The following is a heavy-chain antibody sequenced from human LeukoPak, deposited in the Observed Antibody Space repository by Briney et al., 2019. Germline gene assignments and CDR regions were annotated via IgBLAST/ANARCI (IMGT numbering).Heavy chain of an antibody. V-gene: IGHV1-18*04. CDR1: GYTFISYT. D-gene: IGHD1-26*01. CDR3: ARDGGSTIDY. J-gene: IGHJ4*02. Sequence: ASVKVSCKASGYTFISYTISWVRQAPGQGLEWMGWINGYSGYTNYAQKLQDRVTMTVDTSTGTAYMELRSLMSDDTAVYYCARDGGSTIDYWGQGTLVTVSS. CDR2: INGYSGYT.